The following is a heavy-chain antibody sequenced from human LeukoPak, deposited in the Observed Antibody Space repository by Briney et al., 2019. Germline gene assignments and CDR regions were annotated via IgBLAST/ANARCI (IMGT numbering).Heavy chain of an antibody. J-gene: IGHJ4*02. D-gene: IGHD5-24*01. CDR3: AKSGYNRFDY. CDR1: GGTFSSYA. Sequence: ASVKVSCKASGGTFSSYAISWVRQAPGQGLEWMGGIIPIFGTANYAQKFQGRVTITADESTSTAYMELRSLRSDDTAVYYCAKSGYNRFDYWGQGTLVTVSS. V-gene: IGHV1-69*13. CDR2: IIPIFGTA.